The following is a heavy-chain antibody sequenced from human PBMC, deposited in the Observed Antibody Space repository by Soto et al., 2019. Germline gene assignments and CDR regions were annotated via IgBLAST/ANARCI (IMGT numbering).Heavy chain of an antibody. CDR3: ARVLVEVTINSAFDF. V-gene: IGHV3-23*01. CDR2: ISASGGTT. J-gene: IGHJ3*01. Sequence: EVQLLESGGGLVQPGGSLRLSCAASGFTFTTRAMSWVRQAPGKGLQWVSGISASGGTTYYADSVKGRLTISRDNSKNMLYLQMSSLRPEDTATYYCARVLVEVTINSAFDFWGQGTIVTVSS. D-gene: IGHD2-15*01. CDR1: GFTFTTRA.